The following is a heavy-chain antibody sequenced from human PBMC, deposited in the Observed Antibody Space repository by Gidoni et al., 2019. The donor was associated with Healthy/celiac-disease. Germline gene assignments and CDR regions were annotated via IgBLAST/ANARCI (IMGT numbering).Heavy chain of an antibody. CDR1: GFTFTSSA. CDR2: IVVGSGNT. CDR3: AAVGGYCSGGSCLSLDY. D-gene: IGHD2-15*01. Sequence: QMQLVQSGPEVKKPGTSVKVSCKASGFTFTSSAVQWVRQARGQRLEWIGWIVVGSGNTNYAQKFQERVTITRDMSTSTAYMELSSLRSEDTAVYYCAAVGGYCSGGSCLSLDYWGQGTLVTVSS. J-gene: IGHJ4*02. V-gene: IGHV1-58*01.